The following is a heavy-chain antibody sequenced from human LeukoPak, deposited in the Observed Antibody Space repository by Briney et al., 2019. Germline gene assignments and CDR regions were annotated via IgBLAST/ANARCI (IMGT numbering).Heavy chain of an antibody. V-gene: IGHV4-30-2*01. J-gene: IGHJ4*02. D-gene: IGHD3-3*01. CDR1: GGSISSGGYS. CDR3: ARVKGTTFGVGIIDY. CDR2: IYHSGST. Sequence: KASQTLSLTCAVSGGSISSGGYSWSWIRQPPGKGLEWIGYIYHSGSTYYNPSLKSRVTISVDRSKNQFSLKLSSVTAADTAVYYCARVKGTTFGVGIIDYWGQGTLVTVSS.